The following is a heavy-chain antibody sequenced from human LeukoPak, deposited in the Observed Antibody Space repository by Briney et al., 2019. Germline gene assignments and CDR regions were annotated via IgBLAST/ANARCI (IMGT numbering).Heavy chain of an antibody. Sequence: ASVKVSCKASGYTFTTYSITWVRQAPGQGLEWMGWISPYNHITNYVQNLQGRVTMTTDTSTSTAYMELRSLRSDDTAVYYCARKVGGQHFDYWGQGALVTVSS. D-gene: IGHD2-15*01. CDR3: ARKVGGQHFDY. V-gene: IGHV1-18*01. J-gene: IGHJ4*02. CDR1: GYTFTTYS. CDR2: ISPYNHIT.